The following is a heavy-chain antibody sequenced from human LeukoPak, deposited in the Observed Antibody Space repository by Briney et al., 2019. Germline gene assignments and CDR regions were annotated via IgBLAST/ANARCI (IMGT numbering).Heavy chain of an antibody. CDR1: GYTFTSYD. Sequence: ASVKVSCKASGYTFTSYDINWVRQATGQGLEWMGWMNPNSGNTDYAQKFQGRVTMTRDTSISTAYMELSRLRSDDTAVYYCARDVVDTAPFDYWGQGTLVTVSS. V-gene: IGHV1-8*01. CDR2: MNPNSGNT. CDR3: ARDVVDTAPFDY. J-gene: IGHJ4*02. D-gene: IGHD5-18*01.